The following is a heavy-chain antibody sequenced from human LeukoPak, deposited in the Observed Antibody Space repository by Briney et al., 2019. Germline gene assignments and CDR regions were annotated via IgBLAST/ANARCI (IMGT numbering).Heavy chain of an antibody. CDR2: INPNSGDT. V-gene: IGHV1-2*02. Sequence: ASVKVSCKASGYTLTGYYMHWVRQAPGQGLEWMGWINPNSGDTNYAQNFQGRVTMTRDTSIITAYMELSSLRSDDTAVYYCARSQVHDYWGQGTLVTVSS. J-gene: IGHJ4*02. CDR1: GYTLTGYY. CDR3: ARSQVHDY.